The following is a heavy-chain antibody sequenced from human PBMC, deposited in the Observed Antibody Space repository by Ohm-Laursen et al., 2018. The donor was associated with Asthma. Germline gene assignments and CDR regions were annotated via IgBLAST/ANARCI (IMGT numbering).Heavy chain of an antibody. CDR2: ISYDGSNK. Sequence: SLRLSCAAAGFTFSSYAMHWVRQAPGKGLEWVAVISYDGSNKYYADSVKGRFTISRDNSKNTLYLQMNSLRAEDTAVYYCARDRDSSSWGYYYYGMDVWGQGTTVTVSS. CDR1: GFTFSSYA. J-gene: IGHJ6*02. V-gene: IGHV3-30-3*01. CDR3: ARDRDSSSWGYYYYGMDV. D-gene: IGHD6-13*01.